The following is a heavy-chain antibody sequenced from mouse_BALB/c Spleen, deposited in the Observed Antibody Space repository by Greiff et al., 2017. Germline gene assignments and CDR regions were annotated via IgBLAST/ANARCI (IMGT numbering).Heavy chain of an antibody. CDR2: ISSGGSYT. V-gene: IGHV5-9-4*01. D-gene: IGHD1-1*01. CDR3: ARDHYGSSSFAY. CDR1: GFTFSSYA. Sequence: EVKLMESGGGLVKPGGSLKLSCAASGFTFSSYAMSWVRQSPEKRLEWVAEISSGGSYTYYPDTVTGRFTISRDNAKNTLYLEMSSLRSEDTAMYYCARDHYGSSSFAYWGQGTLVTVSA. J-gene: IGHJ3*01.